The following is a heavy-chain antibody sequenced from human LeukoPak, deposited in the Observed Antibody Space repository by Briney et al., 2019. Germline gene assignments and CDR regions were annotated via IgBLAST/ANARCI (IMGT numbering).Heavy chain of an antibody. CDR3: ASEGYLNWFDP. CDR1: GGSISSYC. D-gene: IGHD1-26*01. V-gene: IGHV4-4*07. J-gene: IGHJ5*02. Sequence: SETLSPTRTVSGGSISSYCWSWIREPAGKGLEWIGRIYTSGSTNYNPSLKSRVTMSVDTSKNQFSLKLSSVTAADTAVYYCASEGYLNWFDPWGQGTLVTVSS. CDR2: IYTSGST.